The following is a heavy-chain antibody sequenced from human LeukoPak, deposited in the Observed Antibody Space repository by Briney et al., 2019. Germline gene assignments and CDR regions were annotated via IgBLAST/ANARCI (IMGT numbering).Heavy chain of an antibody. Sequence: ASVKVSCKASGYTFTSYDINWVRQATGQGLEWMGWMNPNSGNTGYAQKFQGRVTITRNTSISTAYMELSSLRSEDTAVYYCARAGHGYSGFDYWSQGTLVTVSS. CDR1: GYTFTSYD. D-gene: IGHD5-24*01. CDR2: MNPNSGNT. CDR3: ARAGHGYSGFDY. V-gene: IGHV1-8*03. J-gene: IGHJ4*02.